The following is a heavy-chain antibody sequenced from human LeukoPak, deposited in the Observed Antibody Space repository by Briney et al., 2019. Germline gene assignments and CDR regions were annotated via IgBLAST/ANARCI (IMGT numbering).Heavy chain of an antibody. CDR3: ATSPHHMVRGVYPKNYYYYGMDV. CDR1: GYTFTSYG. V-gene: IGHV1-18*01. CDR2: ISAYNGNT. D-gene: IGHD3-10*01. J-gene: IGHJ6*02. Sequence: ASVKVSCKASGYTFTSYGLSWVRQAPGQGLEWMGWISAYNGNTNYAQKLQGRVTMPTDTSTSTAYMELRSLRSDDTAVYYCATSPHHMVRGVYPKNYYYYGMDVWGQGTTVTVSS.